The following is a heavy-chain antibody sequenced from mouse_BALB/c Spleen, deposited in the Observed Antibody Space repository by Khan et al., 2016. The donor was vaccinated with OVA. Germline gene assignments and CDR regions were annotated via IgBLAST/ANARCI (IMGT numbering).Heavy chain of an antibody. Sequence: LVESGPELKKPGETVRISCKASGYIFTTAGIQWVQKMPGKGLKWIGWINTHSGVPKYAEDFKGRFAFSLEISVSTAFLQITNLKNEDTATYFCARGGAAYYRNDGGAMEYWGQGTSVTVSS. CDR2: INTHSGVP. CDR1: GYIFTTAG. D-gene: IGHD2-14*01. J-gene: IGHJ4*01. V-gene: IGHV9-4*02. CDR3: ARGGAAYYRNDGGAMEY.